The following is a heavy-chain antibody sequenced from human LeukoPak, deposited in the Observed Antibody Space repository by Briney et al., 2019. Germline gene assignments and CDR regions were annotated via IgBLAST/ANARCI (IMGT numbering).Heavy chain of an antibody. D-gene: IGHD3-3*01. V-gene: IGHV3-33*03. CDR2: IWYDGTSK. CDR3: ARSGSDFDY. J-gene: IGHJ4*02. CDR1: GFSLSAYG. Sequence: GGSLRLSCAASGFSLSAYGVHWVRQAPGKGLEWVAVIWYDGTSKDYADSVKGRFTFSRDNAKNSLYLQMNSLRAEDTAVYYCARSGSDFDYWGQGTLVSVSS.